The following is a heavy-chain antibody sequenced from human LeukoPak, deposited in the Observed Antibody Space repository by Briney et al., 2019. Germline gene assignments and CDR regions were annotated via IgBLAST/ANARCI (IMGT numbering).Heavy chain of an antibody. CDR3: ARGETHYYYMDV. D-gene: IGHD1-26*01. V-gene: IGHV4-4*07. J-gene: IGHJ6*03. Sequence: SETRSLTCSVSGGSISSYDWGWIRRPAGKGLGWIGRIYTSGSTNYSPSVKGRGTMSVDTAKDQFSLQLSAVTAADTAVYYCARGETHYYYMDVWGKGTTVTVSS. CDR2: IYTSGST. CDR1: GGSISSYD.